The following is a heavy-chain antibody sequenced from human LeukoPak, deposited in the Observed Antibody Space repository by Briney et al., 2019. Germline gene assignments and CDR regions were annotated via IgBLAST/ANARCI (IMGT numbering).Heavy chain of an antibody. CDR1: GFTFSPYW. CDR2: INGDGSST. J-gene: IGHJ5*02. Sequence: GGSLRLSCAASGFTFSPYWMHGVRQAPGKGLVWVSRINGDGSSTDYADSVKGQFTISRDNAKNTLYLQMNSLTAEDTAVYYCARDRGYQMVDPWGQGTLVTVSS. D-gene: IGHD5-12*01. CDR3: ARDRGYQMVDP. V-gene: IGHV3-74*01.